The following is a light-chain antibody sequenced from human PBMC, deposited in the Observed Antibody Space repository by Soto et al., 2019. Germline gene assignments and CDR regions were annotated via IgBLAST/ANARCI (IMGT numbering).Light chain of an antibody. CDR1: SSDVAGSDY. CDR2: EVT. CDR3: SSFARGDNPHVL. V-gene: IGLV2-8*01. J-gene: IGLJ2*01. Sequence: QSVLTQPPSASGSPGQSVTISCTGTSSDVAGSDYVSWYQQHPGKAPKLIIYEVTKRPAGVPDRFSGSKSGNTASLTVSGLQADDESYYYCSSFARGDNPHVLFGGGTKVNVL.